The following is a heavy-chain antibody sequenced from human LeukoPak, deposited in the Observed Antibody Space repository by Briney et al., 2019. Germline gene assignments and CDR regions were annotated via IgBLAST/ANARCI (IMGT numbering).Heavy chain of an antibody. D-gene: IGHD3-3*01. Sequence: SVKVSCKASGFTFTSSAMQWVRQARGQRLERIGWIVVGSGNTNYAQKLQERVTITRDMSTSTAYMELSSLRSEDTAVYYCAATTGTYYDFWSGRDYYGMDVWGQGTTVTVSS. CDR1: GFTFTSSA. CDR3: AATTGTYYDFWSGRDYYGMDV. V-gene: IGHV1-58*02. CDR2: IVVGSGNT. J-gene: IGHJ6*02.